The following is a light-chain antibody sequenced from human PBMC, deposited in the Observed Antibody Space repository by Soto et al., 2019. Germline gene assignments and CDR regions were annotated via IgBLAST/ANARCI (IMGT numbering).Light chain of an antibody. V-gene: IGKV3-15*01. J-gene: IGKJ2*02. Sequence: EIVMTQSPATLSVSPGERATLSCRASQSVSSNLAWYQQKPGQAPRLLIYGASTRATGIPARFSGSGSGTEFTLAISSLQSEDFAVYYCQQYNNWPPWTFGQGTKLVIK. CDR3: QQYNNWPPWT. CDR1: QSVSSN. CDR2: GAS.